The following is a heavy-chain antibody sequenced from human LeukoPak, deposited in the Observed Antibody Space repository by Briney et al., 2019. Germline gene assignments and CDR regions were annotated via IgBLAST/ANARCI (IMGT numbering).Heavy chain of an antibody. V-gene: IGHV3-7*01. CDR1: GLILRSYW. J-gene: IGHJ4*02. CDR3: ARERDGRFFDY. Sequence: GGSLRLSCADSGLILRSYWMSWVRQAPGKGLEWVANINQDGSEKYFVDSVKGRFTISRDNAKNSLHLQMNTLRAEDTAVYYCARERDGRFFDYWGQGTLVTASS. D-gene: IGHD5-24*01. CDR2: INQDGSEK.